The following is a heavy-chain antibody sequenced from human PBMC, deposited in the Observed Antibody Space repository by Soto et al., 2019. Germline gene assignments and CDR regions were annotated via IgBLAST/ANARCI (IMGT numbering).Heavy chain of an antibody. D-gene: IGHD2-15*01. CDR3: AREGGGVYCSGGSCYGRYFDY. CDR2: IYSGGDT. Sequence: VRLVETGGGLIQPGGSLRLSCVASGFTVSSNYMSWVRQAPGKGLEWVSIIYSGGDTYYADSVQGRFTISRDNSKNTLDLQMNSLRVEDTAVYYCAREGGGVYCSGGSCYGRYFDYWGQGTLVTVSA. J-gene: IGHJ4*02. V-gene: IGHV3-53*02. CDR1: GFTVSSNY.